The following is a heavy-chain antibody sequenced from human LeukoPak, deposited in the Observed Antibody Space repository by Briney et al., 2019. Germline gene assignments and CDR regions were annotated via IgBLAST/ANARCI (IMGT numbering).Heavy chain of an antibody. CDR2: IIPILGIA. Sequence: SVKDSCKASGGTFSSYTISWVRQAPGQGLEWMGRIIPILGIANYAQKFQGRVTITADKSTSTAYMELSSLRSEDTAVYYCASSIYYDFWSGYSNWFDPWGQGTLVTVSS. V-gene: IGHV1-69*02. CDR3: ASSIYYDFWSGYSNWFDP. D-gene: IGHD3-3*01. J-gene: IGHJ5*02. CDR1: GGTFSSYT.